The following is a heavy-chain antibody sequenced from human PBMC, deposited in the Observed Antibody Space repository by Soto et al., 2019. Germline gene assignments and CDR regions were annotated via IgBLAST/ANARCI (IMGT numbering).Heavy chain of an antibody. V-gene: IGHV4-39*01. Sequence: SETLSLTCTVSGDSTTSNSYYWGWIRQPPGKGLEWTGVIYSSGSVHYNPSLRSRVTISIDTSKNHFSLNLTSVTASDTAVYYCARHLRGIYLSAAYWCQGTLVTVSS. CDR2: IYSSGSV. D-gene: IGHD3-16*01. J-gene: IGHJ4*02. CDR3: ARHLRGIYLSAAY. CDR1: GDSTTSNSYY.